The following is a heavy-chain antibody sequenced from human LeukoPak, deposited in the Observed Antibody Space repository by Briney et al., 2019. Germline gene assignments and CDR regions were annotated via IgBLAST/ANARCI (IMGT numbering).Heavy chain of an antibody. CDR1: GFIFNSYG. CDR3: ARDLYDYVWGSYRSVGGYFDY. CDR2: IWYAESST. V-gene: IGHV3-33*01. J-gene: IGHJ4*02. D-gene: IGHD3-16*02. Sequence: PGGSLRLSCAASGFIFNSYGIHWVRQAPGKGLEWVAVIWYAESSTYYTDSVKGRFTISRDNSKKTVYLQMNGLRVEDTGVYYCARDLYDYVWGSYRSVGGYFDYWGQGTLVTVSS.